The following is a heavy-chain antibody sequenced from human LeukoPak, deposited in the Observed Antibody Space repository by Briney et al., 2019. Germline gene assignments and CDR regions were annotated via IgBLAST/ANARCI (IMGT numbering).Heavy chain of an antibody. CDR2: ISAYNGNT. Sequence: ASVKVSCEASGYTFTSYGISRVRQAPGQGLEWMGWISAYNGNTNYAQKLQGRVTMTTDTSTSTAYMELRSLRSDDTAVYYCARDLSDGGYDLGFDYWGQGTLVTVSS. V-gene: IGHV1-18*01. CDR1: GYTFTSYG. CDR3: ARDLSDGGYDLGFDY. D-gene: IGHD5-12*01. J-gene: IGHJ4*02.